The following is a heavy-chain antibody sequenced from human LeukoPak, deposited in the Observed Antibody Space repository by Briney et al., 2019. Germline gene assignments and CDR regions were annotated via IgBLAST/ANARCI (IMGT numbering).Heavy chain of an antibody. CDR3: AREDGWAFDI. Sequence: SVKVSCKASGGTFSSYTLNWVRQAPGQGLEWMGRIIPIFDKTNIAQKFQGRVSITADKSTTTAYMELTSLKSEDTAIYYCAREDGWAFDIWGQGTMVSVSS. CDR1: GGTFSSYT. D-gene: IGHD3-10*01. J-gene: IGHJ3*02. CDR2: IIPIFDKT. V-gene: IGHV1-69*08.